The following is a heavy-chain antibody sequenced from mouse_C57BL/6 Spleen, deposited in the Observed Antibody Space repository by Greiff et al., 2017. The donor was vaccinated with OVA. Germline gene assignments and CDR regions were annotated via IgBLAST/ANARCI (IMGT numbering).Heavy chain of an antibody. Sequence: EVKVVESEGGLVQPGSSMKLSCTASGFTFSDYYMAWVRQVPEKGLEWVANINYDGSSHYYLDSLKSRFIISRDNAKNILYLQMSSLKSEDTATYDCAREDSEDYFDYWGQGTTLTVSS. CDR1: GFTFSDYY. CDR2: INYDGSSH. CDR3: AREDSEDYFDY. J-gene: IGHJ2*01. V-gene: IGHV5-16*01.